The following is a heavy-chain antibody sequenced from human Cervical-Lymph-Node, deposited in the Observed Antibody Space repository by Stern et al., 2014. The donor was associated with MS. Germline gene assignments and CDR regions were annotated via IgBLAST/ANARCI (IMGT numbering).Heavy chain of an antibody. V-gene: IGHV1-3*01. CDR2: INGGNGNT. CDR1: GYTFTSYA. Sequence: QLVQSGAEVKKPGASVKVSCKASGYTFTSYAMHWVRQAPGQRLEWMGWINGGNGNTKYSQKVQGRVTITRDTSATTAYMELSSLRSEDTAVYYCARSGYSYGPNWYFDLWGRGTLVTVSS. D-gene: IGHD5-18*01. J-gene: IGHJ2*01. CDR3: ARSGYSYGPNWYFDL.